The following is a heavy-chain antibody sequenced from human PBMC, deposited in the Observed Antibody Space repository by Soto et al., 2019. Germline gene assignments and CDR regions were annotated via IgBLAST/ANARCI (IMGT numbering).Heavy chain of an antibody. CDR2: IYPGDSDT. V-gene: IGHV5-51*01. Sequence: RGESLKISCKGSGYSFTSYWIAWVRQMPGKGLERMGIIYPGDSDTRYSPSFQGQVTISADKSISPAYLQWSSLKASDTAMYYCARQLMDYYDSSGYAIYYGMDVWGQGTTVTVSS. CDR3: ARQLMDYYDSSGYAIYYGMDV. J-gene: IGHJ6*02. D-gene: IGHD3-22*01. CDR1: GYSFTSYW.